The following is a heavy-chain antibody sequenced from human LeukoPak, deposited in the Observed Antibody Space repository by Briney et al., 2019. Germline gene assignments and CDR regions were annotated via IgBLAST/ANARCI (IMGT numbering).Heavy chain of an antibody. CDR1: GGSISSYY. D-gene: IGHD2-2*01. V-gene: IGHV4-59*01. Sequence: PSETLSLTCTVSGGSISSYYWSWIRQPPGKGLEWIGYIYYSGSTNYSPSLRSRVTISVDRSKNQVSLILSSLTAADTAVYYCTRSAAGHQYYFDYWGRGTLVTVSS. J-gene: IGHJ4*02. CDR3: TRSAAGHQYYFDY. CDR2: IYYSGST.